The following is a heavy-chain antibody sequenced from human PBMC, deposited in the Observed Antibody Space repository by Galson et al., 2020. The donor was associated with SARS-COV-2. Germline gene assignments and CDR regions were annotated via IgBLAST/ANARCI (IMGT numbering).Heavy chain of an antibody. CDR3: TGWYIRF. J-gene: IGHJ4*02. V-gene: IGHV3-48*02. D-gene: IGHD6-19*01. CDR1: GFTFSTSY. Sequence: GGSLRLSCAASGFTFSTSYMSWVRQAPGKGLEWLSYIGGSSDVIKYADSVKGRFTISRDNAKNLLYLQMNSLRDEDTAVYYCTGWYIRFWGQGTLVTVSS. CDR2: IGGSSDVI.